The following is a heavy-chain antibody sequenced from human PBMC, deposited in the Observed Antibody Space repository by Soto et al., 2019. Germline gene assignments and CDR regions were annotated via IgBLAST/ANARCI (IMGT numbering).Heavy chain of an antibody. Sequence: QVQLQESGPGLVKPSQTLSLTCAVSGGSISTGGYYWTWIRQHPTKGLEWIGYIHYTGSTYYSPSLQSRLTILVDTSNTQFSLKLSSVTAADTAVYYCARETALVTRFFDSWGQGALVTVSS. J-gene: IGHJ4*02. CDR3: ARETALVTRFFDS. D-gene: IGHD2-21*02. CDR1: GGSISTGGYY. V-gene: IGHV4-31*11. CDR2: IHYTGST.